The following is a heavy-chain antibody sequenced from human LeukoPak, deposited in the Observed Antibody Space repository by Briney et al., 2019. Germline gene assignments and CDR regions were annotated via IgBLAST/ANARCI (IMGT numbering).Heavy chain of an antibody. CDR3: ARVALNTMIVTYYFDY. CDR2: ISSSGSTI. CDR1: GFTFNDYY. J-gene: IGHJ4*02. V-gene: IGHV3-11*01. Sequence: PGGSLRLFCAASGFTFNDYYMSWIRQAPGKGLERVSYISSSGSTIYYADSVKGRFTISRDNAKNSLYLQMNSLRAEDTAVYYCARVALNTMIVTYYFDYWGQGTLVTVSS. D-gene: IGHD3-22*01.